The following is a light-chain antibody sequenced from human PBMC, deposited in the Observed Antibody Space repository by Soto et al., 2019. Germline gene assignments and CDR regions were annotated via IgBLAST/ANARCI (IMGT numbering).Light chain of an antibody. CDR3: AAWDDIVSGLV. V-gene: IGLV1-47*01. J-gene: IGLJ2*01. Sequence: QSVLTQPPSASGTPGQTVTISCSGSSSNIGSNYVYWYQQLPGTAPRLLMYRADQRPSGVPDRFSGSKSGTSASLAISGLRSEDEADYYCAAWDDIVSGLVFGGGTKLTVL. CDR1: SSNIGSNY. CDR2: RAD.